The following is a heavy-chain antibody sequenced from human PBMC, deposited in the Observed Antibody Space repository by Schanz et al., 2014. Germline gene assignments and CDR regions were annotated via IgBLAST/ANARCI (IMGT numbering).Heavy chain of an antibody. V-gene: IGHV1-18*01. CDR2: IGGSDGNT. CDR1: GYTFTRSG. J-gene: IGHJ2*01. Sequence: QVQLVQSGGEVKTPGASVKVSCKASGYTFTRSGISWVRQAPGQGLEWMGWIGGSDGNTNFAQKFQGRVTMTRDTSISTAYMELSRLRSDDTAVYYCARAGQDFEYSSLSPIWYFDLWGRGTLVTVSS. D-gene: IGHD6-6*01. CDR3: ARAGQDFEYSSLSPIWYFDL.